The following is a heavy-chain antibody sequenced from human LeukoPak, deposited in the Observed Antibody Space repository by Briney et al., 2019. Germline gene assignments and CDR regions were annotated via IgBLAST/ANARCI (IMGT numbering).Heavy chain of an antibody. CDR1: GYTFTSYD. CDR3: ARDPMTYYDILTGSDNWFDP. D-gene: IGHD3-9*01. V-gene: IGHV1-18*01. CDR2: ISAYNGNT. J-gene: IGHJ5*02. Sequence: ASVKVSCKASGYTFTSYDINWVRQAPGQGLEWMGWISAYNGNTNYAQKLQGRVTMTTDTSTSTAYMELRSLRSDDTAMYYCARDPMTYYDILTGSDNWFDPWGQGTLVTVSS.